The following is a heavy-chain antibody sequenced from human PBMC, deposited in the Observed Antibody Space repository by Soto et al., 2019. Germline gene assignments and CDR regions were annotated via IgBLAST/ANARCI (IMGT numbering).Heavy chain of an antibody. Sequence: PSETLSLTCTVSGDSISSYYWSWIRQPPGKGLEWIGYIHYSGSTNYNPSLKSRVTISVDTSKNQFSLRLSSVTASDTAVYYCASMALGGGEDFFAFWGQGILVTVSS. V-gene: IGHV4-59*08. CDR1: GDSISSYY. D-gene: IGHD3-16*01. CDR2: IHYSGST. CDR3: ASMALGGGEDFFAF. J-gene: IGHJ4*02.